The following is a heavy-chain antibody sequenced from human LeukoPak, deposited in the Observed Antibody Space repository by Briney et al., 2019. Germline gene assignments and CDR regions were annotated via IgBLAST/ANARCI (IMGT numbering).Heavy chain of an antibody. J-gene: IGHJ4*02. V-gene: IGHV3-74*01. D-gene: IGHD3-16*01. CDR1: GFTFSNYW. CDR3: ARGEYTYGLD. Sequence: GWSLRVSCPASGFTFSNYWMHWVRQVPGKGLVWVSRINRDGSSTSYSNSVKGRFTISRDNPKNTLHLQMNSLRVDDTAVYYCARGEYTYGLDWGQGTLVTVSS. CDR2: INRDGSST.